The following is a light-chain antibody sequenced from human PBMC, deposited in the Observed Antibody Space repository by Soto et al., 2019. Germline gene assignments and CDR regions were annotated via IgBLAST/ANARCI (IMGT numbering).Light chain of an antibody. CDR2: GAS. CDR3: HQYYTLPAT. V-gene: IGKV3-15*01. J-gene: IGKJ2*01. CDR1: QSVSSN. Sequence: EIVMTQSPATLSVSPGERATLSCRASQSVSSNLAWYQQKPGQAPRLLIYGASTRATGIPARFSGSGSGTEFTLTISSLQSEDFAVYYCHQYYTLPATFGQGTTLEIK.